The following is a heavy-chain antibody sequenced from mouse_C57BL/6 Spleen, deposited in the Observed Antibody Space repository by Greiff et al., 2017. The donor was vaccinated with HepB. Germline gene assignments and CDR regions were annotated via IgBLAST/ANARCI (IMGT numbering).Heavy chain of an antibody. CDR1: GYSFTGYY. CDR3: ARSGGNYENYFDY. D-gene: IGHD2-1*01. CDR2: INPSTGGT. V-gene: IGHV1-42*01. Sequence: EVQLQESGPELVKPGASVKISCKASGYSFTGYYMNWVKQSPEKSLEWIGEINPSTGGTTYNQKFKAKATLTVDKSSSTAYMQLKSLTSEDSAVYYCARSGGNYENYFDYWGQGTTLTVSS. J-gene: IGHJ2*01.